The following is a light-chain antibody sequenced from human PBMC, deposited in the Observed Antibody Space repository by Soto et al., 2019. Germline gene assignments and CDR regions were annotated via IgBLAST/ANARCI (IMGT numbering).Light chain of an antibody. J-gene: IGKJ1*01. CDR2: ATS. CDR3: HQFGYSPRT. V-gene: IGKV3-20*01. Sequence: EIVLTQSPGTLSLSPGETATLSCRASQTVNSDYLAWFQQRPGQAPRLLIFATSRRATDIPDRFSGSGSGTDFPLAIRRLETEDVAVYYCHQFGYSPRTFGQGTKVE. CDR1: QTVNSDY.